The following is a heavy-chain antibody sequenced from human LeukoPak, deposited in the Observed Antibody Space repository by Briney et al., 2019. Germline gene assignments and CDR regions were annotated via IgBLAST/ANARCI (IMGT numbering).Heavy chain of an antibody. CDR2: IKSKTDGGTT. V-gene: IGHV3-15*01. CDR3: TTDHSSSWQHYYYYMDV. Sequence: GGSLRLSCAASGFTFSNAWMSWVRQAPGKGLEWVGRIKSKTDGGTTDYAAPVKGRFTISRDDSKNTLYLQMNSLKTEDTAVYYCTTDHSSSWQHYYYYMDVWGKGTTVTVSS. D-gene: IGHD6-13*01. J-gene: IGHJ6*03. CDR1: GFTFSNAW.